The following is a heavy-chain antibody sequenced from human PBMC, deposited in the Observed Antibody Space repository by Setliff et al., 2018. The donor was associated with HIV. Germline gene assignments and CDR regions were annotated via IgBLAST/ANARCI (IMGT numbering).Heavy chain of an antibody. CDR2: IWYDGTNK. CDR3: ATGYYYDSKRAFDF. D-gene: IGHD3-22*01. V-gene: IGHV3-33*01. CDR1: GFTFSSYG. J-gene: IGHJ3*01. Sequence: LSLSCAASGFTFSSYGMHWVRQAPGKGLEWVALIWYDGTNKYYADSVKGRFTISRDSSKNTLYLQMNSLRAEDTAVYHCATGYYYDSKRAFDFWDQGTMVTVSS.